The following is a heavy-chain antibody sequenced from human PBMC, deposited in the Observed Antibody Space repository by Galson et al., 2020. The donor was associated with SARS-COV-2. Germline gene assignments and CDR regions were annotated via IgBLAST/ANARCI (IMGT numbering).Heavy chain of an antibody. D-gene: IGHD2-21*02. CDR3: ASDSAYCGGDCYSGAFDI. CDR2: ISSSGSTI. Sequence: GESLKISCAASGFTFSSYEINWVRQAPGKGLEWVSYISSSGSTIYYADSVKGRFTISRDNAKNSLYLQMNSLRAEDTAVYYCASDSAYCGGDCYSGAFDIWGQGTMVTVSS. V-gene: IGHV3-48*03. CDR1: GFTFSSYE. J-gene: IGHJ3*02.